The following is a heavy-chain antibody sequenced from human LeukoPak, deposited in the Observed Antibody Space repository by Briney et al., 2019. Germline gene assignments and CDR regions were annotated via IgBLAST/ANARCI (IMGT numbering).Heavy chain of an antibody. V-gene: IGHV4-59*12. CDR1: GGSISSYY. D-gene: IGHD6-13*01. Sequence: PSETLSLTCTVSGGSISSYYWSWIRQPPGKGLEWIGYIYYSGSTNYNPSLKSRVTISVDTSKNQFSLKLSSVTAADTAVYYCARDLNTHIAAAGNSGYWGQGTLVTVSS. CDR2: IYYSGST. CDR3: ARDLNTHIAAAGNSGY. J-gene: IGHJ4*02.